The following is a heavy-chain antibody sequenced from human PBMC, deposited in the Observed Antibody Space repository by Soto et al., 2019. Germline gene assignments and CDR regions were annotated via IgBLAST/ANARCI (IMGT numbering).Heavy chain of an antibody. D-gene: IGHD3-9*01. Sequence: GGSLRLSCAASGFTFSSYDMHWVRQATGKGLEWVSAIGTAGDTYYPGSVKGRFTISRENAKNSLYLQMSSLRAGDTAVYYCARAIDYDILTGYPAPPDYWGQGTLVTSPQ. CDR1: GFTFSSYD. V-gene: IGHV3-13*04. CDR3: ARAIDYDILTGYPAPPDY. J-gene: IGHJ4*02. CDR2: IGTAGDT.